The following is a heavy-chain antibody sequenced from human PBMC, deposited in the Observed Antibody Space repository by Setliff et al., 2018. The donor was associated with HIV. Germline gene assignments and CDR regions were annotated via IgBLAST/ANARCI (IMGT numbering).Heavy chain of an antibody. D-gene: IGHD6-13*01. CDR1: GGSISIHY. V-gene: IGHV4-59*11. J-gene: IGHJ4*02. CDR2: TYYDGST. Sequence: PSETLSLTCTVSGGSISIHYWSWIRLPPGKGLEWIGTTYYDGSTIYNPSLNSRVTISVDTSKNQFSLKVTSVTAADTAVYYCVTSSSWSSRLNFWGQGMLVTVSS. CDR3: VTSSSWSSRLNF.